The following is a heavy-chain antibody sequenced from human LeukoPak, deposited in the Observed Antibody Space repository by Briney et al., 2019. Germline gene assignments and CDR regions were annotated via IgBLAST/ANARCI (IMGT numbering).Heavy chain of an antibody. D-gene: IGHD6-13*01. CDR3: ARDFPTSIAAAGTDY. CDR2: INPNSGGT. V-gene: IGHV1-2*06. CDR1: GYTFTGHY. Sequence: GASVKVSCQASGYTFTGHYMHWVRQAPGQGLEWMGRINPNSGGTNYAQKFQGRVTMTRDTSISTAYMELSRLRSDDTAVYYCARDFPTSIAAAGTDYWGQGTLVTVSS. J-gene: IGHJ4*02.